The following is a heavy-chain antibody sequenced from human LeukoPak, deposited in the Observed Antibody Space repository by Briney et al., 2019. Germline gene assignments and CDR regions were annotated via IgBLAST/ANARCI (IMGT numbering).Heavy chain of an antibody. CDR3: ARDRVDTAMVGVDY. Sequence: ASVKVSCKASGYTFTSYGISWVRQAPGQGLEWMGWISAYNGNTNYAQKLQGRVTMTTDTSTSPAYMELRSLRSDDTAVYYCARDRVDTAMVGVDYWGQGTLVTVSS. J-gene: IGHJ4*02. CDR2: ISAYNGNT. D-gene: IGHD5-18*01. V-gene: IGHV1-18*01. CDR1: GYTFTSYG.